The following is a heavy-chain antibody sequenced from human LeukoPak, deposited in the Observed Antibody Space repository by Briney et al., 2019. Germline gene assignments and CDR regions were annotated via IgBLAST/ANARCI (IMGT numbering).Heavy chain of an antibody. CDR1: GGSFSGYY. Sequence: SETLSLTCAVYGGSFSGYYWSWIRQPPGKGLEWIGEINHSGSTNYNPSLKSRVTISVDTSKNQFSLKLSSVTAADTAVYYCARAPGWFDPWGQGTLVTVSS. CDR3: ARAPGWFDP. J-gene: IGHJ5*02. V-gene: IGHV4-34*01. CDR2: INHSGST.